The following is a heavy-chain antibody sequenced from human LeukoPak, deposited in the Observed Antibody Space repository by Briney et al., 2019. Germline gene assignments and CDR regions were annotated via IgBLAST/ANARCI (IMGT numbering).Heavy chain of an antibody. V-gene: IGHV3-30-3*01. CDR3: AKGGSSSWDNWFDP. CDR2: LSSDGVDK. D-gene: IGHD6-13*01. Sequence: GGSLRLSCVASGFTFSNFPMHWVRQTPGKGLEGVAILSSDGVDKRYADSVQGRFTVSRDNSKNTLYLQMNSLRAEDTAVYCCAKGGSSSWDNWFDPWGQGTLVTVSS. CDR1: GFTFSNFP. J-gene: IGHJ5*02.